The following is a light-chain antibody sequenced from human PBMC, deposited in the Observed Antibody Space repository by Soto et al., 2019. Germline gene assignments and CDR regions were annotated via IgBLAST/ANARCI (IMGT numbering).Light chain of an antibody. CDR1: SSNIGSNY. J-gene: IGLJ1*01. Sequence: QSVRNQLPSASGTPGQRVTISCSGSSSNIGSNYVYWYQQLPGTAPKLLIYRNNQRPSGVPDRFSGSKSGTSASLAISGLRSEDEADYYCAAWDDSLSGLYVFGTGTKVTVL. CDR2: RNN. CDR3: AAWDDSLSGLYV. V-gene: IGLV1-47*01.